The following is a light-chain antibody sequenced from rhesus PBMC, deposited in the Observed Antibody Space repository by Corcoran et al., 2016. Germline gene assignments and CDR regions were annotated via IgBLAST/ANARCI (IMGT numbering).Light chain of an antibody. J-gene: IGKJ1*01. CDR1: PGISSW. V-gene: IGKV1-22*01. Sequence: DIQMTQSPSSLSASVGDTVTITCRASPGISSWLAWYQQKPGKAPKLLIYKASSLQSGVPSRFSGSGSGTDFTLTISSLQSEDFATYYCQQYSSRPRTFGQGTKVEIK. CDR2: KAS. CDR3: QQYSSRPRT.